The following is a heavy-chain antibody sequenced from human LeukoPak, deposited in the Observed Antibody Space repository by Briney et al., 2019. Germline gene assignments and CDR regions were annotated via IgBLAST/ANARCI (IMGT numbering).Heavy chain of an antibody. CDR3: ARVGYSSSWYYYYYYMDV. J-gene: IGHJ6*03. D-gene: IGHD6-13*01. Sequence: SVKVSCKASGGTFSSYAISWVRQAPGQGLEWMGGIIPIFATANYAQKFQGRVTITADKSTSTAYMELSSLRSEDTAVYYCARVGYSSSWYYYYYYMDVWGKGTTVTVSS. CDR2: IIPIFATA. CDR1: GGTFSSYA. V-gene: IGHV1-69*06.